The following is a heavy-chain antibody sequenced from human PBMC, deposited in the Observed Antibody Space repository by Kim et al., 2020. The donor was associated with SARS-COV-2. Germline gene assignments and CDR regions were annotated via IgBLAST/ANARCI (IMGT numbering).Heavy chain of an antibody. Sequence: SETLSLTCTVSGGSISSYYWSWIRQPPGKGLEWIGYIYYSGSTNYNPSLKSRVTISVDTSKNQFSLKLSSVTAADTAVYYCARLNSIAVAGVNWFDPWGQGTLVTVSS. J-gene: IGHJ5*02. V-gene: IGHV4-59*08. CDR1: GGSISSYY. CDR3: ARLNSIAVAGVNWFDP. CDR2: IYYSGST. D-gene: IGHD6-19*01.